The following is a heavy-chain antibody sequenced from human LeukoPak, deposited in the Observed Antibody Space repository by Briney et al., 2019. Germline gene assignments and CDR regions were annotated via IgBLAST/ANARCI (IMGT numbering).Heavy chain of an antibody. J-gene: IGHJ3*01. V-gene: IGHV3-30*02. CDR1: GFNFGSDA. CDR3: ARVDDLDAFDV. CDR2: IWYDGSND. Sequence: RSGGSLRLSCTASGFNFGSDAMHWVRQAPGKGLEWVAFIWYDGSNDHYADSVKGRFTISRDNSKNTLYLQMISLRAEDTAVYYCARVDDLDAFDVWGQGTMVTVSS. D-gene: IGHD2-2*03.